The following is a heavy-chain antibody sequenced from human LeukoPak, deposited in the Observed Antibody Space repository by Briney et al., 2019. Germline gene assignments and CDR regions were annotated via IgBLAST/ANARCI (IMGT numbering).Heavy chain of an antibody. V-gene: IGHV1-2*02. J-gene: IGHJ6*02. CDR1: GYTFTGYY. CDR2: INPNSGGT. CDR3: ARVRFRDYYGMDV. Sequence: ASVKVSCKASGYTFTGYYMHWVRQAPGQGLEWMGWINPNSGGTNYAQKLQGRVTMTRDTSISTAYMELSRLRSDDTAVYYCARVRFRDYYGMDVWGQGTTVTVSS.